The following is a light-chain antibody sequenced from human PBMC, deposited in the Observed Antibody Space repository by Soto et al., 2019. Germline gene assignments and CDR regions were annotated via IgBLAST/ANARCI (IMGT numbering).Light chain of an antibody. J-gene: IGLJ1*01. CDR3: FSHRSGDSHV. V-gene: IGLV2-14*01. CDR2: GVT. Sequence: QSALTQPASVSGSPGQSITISCTGTSSDVGGYKYVSWYQQYPGKAPKLMIYGVTNRPSGVSNRFSGSKTGNTASLTISGLQAEDEADYYCFSHRSGDSHVFGTGTKVTVL. CDR1: SSDVGGYKY.